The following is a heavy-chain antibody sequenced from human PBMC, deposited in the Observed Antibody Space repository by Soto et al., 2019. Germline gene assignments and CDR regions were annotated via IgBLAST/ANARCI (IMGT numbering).Heavy chain of an antibody. CDR2: IYYSGIT. D-gene: IGHD6-19*01. CDR1: GDSMSSSDYY. CDR3: ARRTVNIRTFYSGLKTHCFDY. Sequence: QLQLHESGPGLVKPSETLSLTCAVSGDSMSSSDYYWVWIRQPPGKGLEWIGSIYYSGITYYNPSLQSRGAISVDTSKNQFSLKLKSVTAADTAIYYCARRTVNIRTFYSGLKTHCFDYWGQGAPVTVSS. J-gene: IGHJ4*02. V-gene: IGHV4-39*01.